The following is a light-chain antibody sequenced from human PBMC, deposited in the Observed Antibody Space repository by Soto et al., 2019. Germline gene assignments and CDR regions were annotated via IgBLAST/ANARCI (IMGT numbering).Light chain of an antibody. J-gene: IGKJ5*01. CDR2: AAS. Sequence: IQLTQSPSSLSASVGDRVTITCRASQGISSHLAWYQQKPGKAPKLLIYAASTLQTGVLSRFSGGGSGTDFTLTLSSLQPEDFATYYCQQVNSFPSTFGPGTRLEIK. CDR3: QQVNSFPST. V-gene: IGKV1-9*01. CDR1: QGISSH.